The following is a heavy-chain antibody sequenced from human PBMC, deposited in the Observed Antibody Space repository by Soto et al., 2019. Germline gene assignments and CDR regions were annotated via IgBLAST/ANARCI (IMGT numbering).Heavy chain of an antibody. CDR1: GYTFTSYY. CDR3: VRGGITMVRGVIADAFDI. V-gene: IGHV1-2*04. Sequence: QVQLVQSGAEVKKPGASVKVSCKASGYTFTSYYMHWVRQAPGQGLEWMGWINPNSGGTNYAQKFQCWVTMTMDPSIITAYMELSRLRSDDTVVYYCVRGGITMVRGVIADAFDIWGQVTMVTVSS. CDR2: INPNSGGT. D-gene: IGHD3-10*01. J-gene: IGHJ3*02.